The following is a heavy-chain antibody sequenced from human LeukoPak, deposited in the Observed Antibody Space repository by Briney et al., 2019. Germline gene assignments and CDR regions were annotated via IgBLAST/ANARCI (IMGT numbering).Heavy chain of an antibody. CDR1: GDSISSFY. D-gene: IGHD2-2*01. CDR3: ARDHSYCSSTSCSPSFSDYGMDV. Sequence: PSETLSLTCSVSGDSISSFYWNWIRQSPGKGLEWIGNIHYSGNSNYNPSLKSRVTMSIDTSRKQFFLKLTSVTAADTAVYYCARDHSYCSSTSCSPSFSDYGMDVWGQGTTVTVSS. CDR2: IHYSGNS. V-gene: IGHV4-59*12. J-gene: IGHJ6*02.